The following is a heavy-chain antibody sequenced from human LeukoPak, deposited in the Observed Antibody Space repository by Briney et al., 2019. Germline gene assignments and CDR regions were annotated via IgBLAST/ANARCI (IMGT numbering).Heavy chain of an antibody. J-gene: IGHJ4*02. V-gene: IGHV1-2*02. CDR3: ARTDRTITMVRGGDLDY. D-gene: IGHD3-10*01. Sequence: GASVKVSCKASGYTFTGYYMHWVRQAPGQGLEWMGWINPNSGGTTYAQKLQGRVTMTRDTSISTAYMELSRLRSDDTAVYYCARTDRTITMVRGGDLDYWGQGTLVTVSS. CDR2: INPNSGGT. CDR1: GYTFTGYY.